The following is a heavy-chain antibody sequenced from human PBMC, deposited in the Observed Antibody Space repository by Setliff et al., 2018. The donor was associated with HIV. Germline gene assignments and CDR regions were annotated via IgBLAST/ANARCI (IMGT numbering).Heavy chain of an antibody. V-gene: IGHV1-46*01. D-gene: IGHD3-10*01. CDR2: INPSGGST. CDR3: ARDKDAIYYGSGSFFYYYYMDV. J-gene: IGHJ6*03. CDR1: GYTFTSYY. Sequence: ASVKVSCKASGYTFTSYYMHWVRQAPGQGLEWMGIINPSGGSTSYAQNFQGRVTMTRDTSTSTVYMELSSLRSEDTAVYYCARDKDAIYYGSGSFFYYYYMDVWGKGTTVTVS.